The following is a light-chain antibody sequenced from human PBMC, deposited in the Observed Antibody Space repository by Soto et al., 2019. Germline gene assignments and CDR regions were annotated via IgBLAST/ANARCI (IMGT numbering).Light chain of an antibody. CDR1: HRVNTY. CDR2: DAS. V-gene: IGKV3-15*01. Sequence: EILMTQSPATLSVSPGEGATLSCRASHRVNTYLAWYQQRPGQAPRLLIYDASTRATGIPARFSGSGSGTEFTLTISSLQSEDFAVYYCQQYNNWPPLTFGGGTKVDI. CDR3: QQYNNWPPLT. J-gene: IGKJ4*01.